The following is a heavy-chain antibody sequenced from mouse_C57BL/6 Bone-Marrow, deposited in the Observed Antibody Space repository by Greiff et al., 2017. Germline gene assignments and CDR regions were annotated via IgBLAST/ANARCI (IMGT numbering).Heavy chain of an antibody. Sequence: EVQGVESGGDLVKPGGSLKLSCAASGFTFSSYGMPWVRQSPDKRLEWVASISSGGSYTYYPDSVKGRFTISRDNAKNTLYLQMSSLKSEDTAVNYCAGGANLGWCGCFDVWGTGTTVTVS. CDR1: GFTFSSYG. J-gene: IGHJ1*03. D-gene: IGHD2-3*01. CDR2: ISSGGSYT. CDR3: AGGANLGWCGCFDV. V-gene: IGHV5-6*01.